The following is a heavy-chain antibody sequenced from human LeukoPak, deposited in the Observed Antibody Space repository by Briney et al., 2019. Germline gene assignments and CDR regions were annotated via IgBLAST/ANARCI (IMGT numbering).Heavy chain of an antibody. CDR2: INWNGGST. CDR1: GFIFDDYG. CDR3: ARDLSDSYYVYAIDI. V-gene: IGHV3-20*04. Sequence: PGGSLRLSCAASGFIFDDYGMSWVRQAPGKGLEWVSGINWNGGSTGYGGSVKGRFTISRDNAKNSLYLQMNSLRAEDTALYYCARDLSDSYYVYAIDIWGQGTMVTVSS. D-gene: IGHD3-10*02. J-gene: IGHJ3*02.